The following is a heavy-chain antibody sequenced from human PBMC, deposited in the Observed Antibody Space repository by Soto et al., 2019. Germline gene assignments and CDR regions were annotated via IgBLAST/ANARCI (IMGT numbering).Heavy chain of an antibody. J-gene: IGHJ6*02. D-gene: IGHD1-26*01. CDR2: IWYDGSNK. V-gene: IGHV3-33*01. CDR1: GFTFSSYG. CDR3: ARDPPSSVGYYYYGMDV. Sequence: GGSLRLSCAASGFTFSSYGMHWVRQAPGKGLEWVAVIWYDGSNKYYADSVKGRFTISRDNSKNTLYLQMNSLRAEDTAVYYCARDPPSSVGYYYYGMDVWGQGTTVTVSS.